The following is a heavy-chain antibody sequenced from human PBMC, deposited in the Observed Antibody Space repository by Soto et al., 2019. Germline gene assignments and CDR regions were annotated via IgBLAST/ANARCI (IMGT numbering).Heavy chain of an antibody. CDR3: ARSGNAGAVDY. CDR1: GDSVSSKSAA. Sequence: SQTLSLTCAISGDSVSSKSAAWNWIRQSASRGLEWLGRTYYRSKWYNEYAVSLKGRITINPDTSKNQFSLQLNSVTPEDTAVYYCARSGNAGAVDYWGQGTPVTVSS. V-gene: IGHV6-1*01. D-gene: IGHD1-26*01. J-gene: IGHJ4*02. CDR2: TYYRSKWYN.